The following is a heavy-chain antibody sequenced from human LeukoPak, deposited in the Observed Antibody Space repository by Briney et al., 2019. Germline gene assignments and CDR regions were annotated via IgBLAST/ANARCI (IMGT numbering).Heavy chain of an antibody. CDR1: GYSISSGYY. Sequence: SETLSLTCTVSGYSISSGYYWGWIRQPPGKGLEWIGSIYYSGSTYYNPSLKSRVTISVDTPKNQFSLKLSAVTAADTAVYYCARLSTVTTESDYWGQGTLVTVSS. J-gene: IGHJ4*02. V-gene: IGHV4-38-2*02. D-gene: IGHD4-17*01. CDR3: ARLSTVTTESDY. CDR2: IYYSGST.